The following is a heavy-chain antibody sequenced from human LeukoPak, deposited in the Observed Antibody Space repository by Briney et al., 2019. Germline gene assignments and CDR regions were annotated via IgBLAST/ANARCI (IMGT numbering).Heavy chain of an antibody. CDR2: ISHSGST. CDR1: GGSFSGYY. J-gene: IGHJ4*02. V-gene: IGHV4-34*01. Sequence: SETLSLTCAVYGGSFSGYYWSWIRQPPGKGLEWIGEISHSGSTNYNPSLKSRVTISVDTSKNQFSLKLSSVTAADTAVYYCARGTGYSYGGDYWGQGTLVTVSS. D-gene: IGHD5-18*01. CDR3: ARGTGYSYGGDY.